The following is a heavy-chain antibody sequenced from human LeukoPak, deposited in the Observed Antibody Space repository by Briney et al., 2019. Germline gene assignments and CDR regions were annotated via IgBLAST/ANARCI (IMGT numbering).Heavy chain of an antibody. CDR3: ASAPVAGTGRYFDY. J-gene: IGHJ4*02. CDR2: INPSGGST. V-gene: IGHV1-46*01. D-gene: IGHD6-19*01. CDR1: GYTFTSYY. Sequence: ASVKVSFKASGYTFTSYYMHWVRQAPGQGLEWMGIINPSGGSTSYAQKFQGRVTMTRDTSTSTVYMELSSLRPEDTAVYYCASAPVAGTGRYFDYWGQGTLVTVSS.